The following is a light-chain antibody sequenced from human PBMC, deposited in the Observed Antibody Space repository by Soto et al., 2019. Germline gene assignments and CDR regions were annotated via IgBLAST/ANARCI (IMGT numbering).Light chain of an antibody. J-gene: IGKJ5*01. CDR3: QQYNNWPIT. V-gene: IGKV3-15*01. Sequence: EVVMTQSPATLSVSPGERATLSCRASQSVYSNLAWYQEKPGQAPRLLIYGASTRATGIAARFSGSGSGTEFTLTISSLQSEDFAVYYCQQYNNWPITFGQGTRL. CDR1: QSVYSN. CDR2: GAS.